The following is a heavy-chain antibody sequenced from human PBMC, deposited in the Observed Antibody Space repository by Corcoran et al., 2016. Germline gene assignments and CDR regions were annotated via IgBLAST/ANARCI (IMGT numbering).Heavy chain of an antibody. V-gene: IGHV1-69*06. J-gene: IGHJ3*02. D-gene: IGHD1-26*01. Sequence: QVQLVQSGAEVKKHGSSVKVSCKASGGTFSSYAISWVRQAPGQGLEWMGGILPIFGTANYAQKFQGRVTITADKSTSTAYMELRSLRSEDTAVYYCATFIGGVGATLPDAFDIWGQGTMVTVSS. CDR3: ATFIGGVGATLPDAFDI. CDR2: ILPIFGTA. CDR1: GGTFSSYA.